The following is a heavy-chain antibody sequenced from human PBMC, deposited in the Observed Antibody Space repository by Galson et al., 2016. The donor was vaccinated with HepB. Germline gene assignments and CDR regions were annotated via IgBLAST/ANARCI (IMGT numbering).Heavy chain of an antibody. J-gene: IGHJ4*02. CDR2: ISTYNGNT. CDR3: ATYNVSLGDYNAFDF. D-gene: IGHD5/OR15-5a*01. V-gene: IGHV1-18*01. Sequence: SVKVSCKASGYHFLNYGISWVRQAPGQGLEWMGWISTYNGNTKSAPNLQDRVSMTVDTSTGTGYMELRSLTSADTAVYFCATYNVSLGDYNAFDFWGQGTLVTVSS. CDR1: GYHFLNYG.